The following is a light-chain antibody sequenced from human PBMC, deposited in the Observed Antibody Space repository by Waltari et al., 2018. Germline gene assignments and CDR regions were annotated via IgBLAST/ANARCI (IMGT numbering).Light chain of an antibody. J-gene: IGKJ2*01. V-gene: IGKV3-15*01. CDR3: QQYNNWPPLYT. CDR2: DTS. Sequence: EIVMTQSPATLSMSPGARATLSCRASQSISPNLAWYQQRPGQAPRLLIYDTSTRATGIPVKFSGSGSGTEFTLTISDLQPEDFAVYYCQQYNNWPPLYTFGQGTKLDIK. CDR1: QSISPN.